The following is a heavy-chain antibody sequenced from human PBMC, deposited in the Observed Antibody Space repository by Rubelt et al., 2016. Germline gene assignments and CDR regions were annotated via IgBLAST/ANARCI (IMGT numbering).Heavy chain of an antibody. V-gene: IGHV4-39*07. CDR2: VSYSGTT. CDR3: ARDTGHSTRYYYAMDV. D-gene: IGHD4-17*01. J-gene: IGHJ6*02. Sequence: GWRTQPPGKGLEWIGSVSYSGTTKYSPSLKSRVTISVDTSKNQFSLKLTSVTAADTAVYYCARDTGHSTRYYYAMDVWGQGTTVTVSS.